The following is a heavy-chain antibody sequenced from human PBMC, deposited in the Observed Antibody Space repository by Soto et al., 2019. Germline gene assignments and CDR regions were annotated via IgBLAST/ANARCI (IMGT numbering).Heavy chain of an antibody. D-gene: IGHD3-22*01. CDR1: GFTFSSYG. CDR3: ARGHYDSSGYLFDY. J-gene: IGHJ4*02. V-gene: IGHV3-33*01. Sequence: GGSLRLSCVASGFTFSSYGMHWVRQAPGKGLEWVAVIWYDGSNKYYADSVKGRFTISRDNSKNTLYLQMNSLRAEDTAVYYCARGHYDSSGYLFDYWGQGTLVTVSS. CDR2: IWYDGSNK.